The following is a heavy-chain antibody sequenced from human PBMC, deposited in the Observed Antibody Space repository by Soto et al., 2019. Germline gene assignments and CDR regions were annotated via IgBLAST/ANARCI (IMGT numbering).Heavy chain of an antibody. CDR2: IIPIFGTA. V-gene: IGHV1-69*06. J-gene: IGHJ6*02. D-gene: IGHD3-10*01. CDR1: GGTFSSYA. Sequence: SVKVSCKASGGTFSSYAISWVRQAPGQGLEWMGGIIPIFGTANYAQKFQGRVTITADKSTSTAYMELSSLRSEDTAVYYCARVYYGSGSHYWYYGMDVWGQGTTVTVSS. CDR3: ARVYYGSGSHYWYYGMDV.